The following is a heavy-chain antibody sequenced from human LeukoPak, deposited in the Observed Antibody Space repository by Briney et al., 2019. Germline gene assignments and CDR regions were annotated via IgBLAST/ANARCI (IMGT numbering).Heavy chain of an antibody. CDR2: ISGGSESI. V-gene: IGHV3-48*02. D-gene: IGHD6-19*01. CDR1: GFTFSHIT. J-gene: IGHJ4*02. Sequence: GGSLRLSCAASGFTFSHITMNWFRQAPGKGLEWLASISGGSESIYYADSVKGRFTISRDNAKNSLYLQMSSLTDEDTALYYCAAPGCGSGWTPLDFWGQGTLVTVSS. CDR3: AAPGCGSGWTPLDF.